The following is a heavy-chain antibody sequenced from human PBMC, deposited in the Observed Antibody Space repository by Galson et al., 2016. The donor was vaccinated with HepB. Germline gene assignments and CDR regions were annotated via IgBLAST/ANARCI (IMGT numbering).Heavy chain of an antibody. V-gene: IGHV2-5*02. CDR1: GSSLSTPGVG. Sequence: PALVKPTQTLTLTCTFSGSSLSTPGVGVGWIRQPPGKALEWLALIFWDDDKRYSPSLKNRITITKDTFKDQVVPTVTNVDPVDNATYSCVHRSQGPENWGCFDYWGQGTLVTVSS. CDR2: IFWDDDK. J-gene: IGHJ4*02. CDR3: VHRSQGPENWGCFDY. D-gene: IGHD7-27*01.